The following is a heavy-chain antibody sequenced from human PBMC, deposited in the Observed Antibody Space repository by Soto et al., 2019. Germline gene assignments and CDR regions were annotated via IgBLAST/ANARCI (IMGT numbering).Heavy chain of an antibody. V-gene: IGHV4-30-4*01. CDR3: ARRSPRHFYAMDV. CDR2: IYSSGST. Sequence: SETLSLTSTVSGGSISSGDFYWIWIRQPPGRGLEWIGFIYSSGSTFYNPSLKSRLTISPDASKNQFSLKMSSVTAADTAVYYCARRSPRHFYAMDVWGQGTTVTVSS. CDR1: GGSISSGDFY. J-gene: IGHJ6*02.